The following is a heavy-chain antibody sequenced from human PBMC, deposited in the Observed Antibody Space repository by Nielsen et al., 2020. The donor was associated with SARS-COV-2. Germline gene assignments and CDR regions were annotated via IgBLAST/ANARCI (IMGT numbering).Heavy chain of an antibody. CDR1: GYTFTGYY. D-gene: IGHD7-27*01. CDR2: INPNSGGT. V-gene: IGHV1-2*06. Sequence: ASVKVSCKASGYTFTGYYKHWVRQAPGQGLEWMGRINPNSGGTNYAQKFQGRVTMTRDTSISTAYMELSRLRSDDTAVYYCATGEATDDAFDIWGQGTMVTVSS. CDR3: ATGEATDDAFDI. J-gene: IGHJ3*02.